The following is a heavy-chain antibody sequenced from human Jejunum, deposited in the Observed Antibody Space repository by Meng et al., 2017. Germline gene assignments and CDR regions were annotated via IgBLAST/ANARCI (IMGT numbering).Heavy chain of an antibody. D-gene: IGHD3-3*01. CDR1: GGSFGTYY. CDR3: ARGRSIDFRLAKYDY. V-gene: IGHV4-34*01. Sequence: VPLQHGGQGLLKPSETLSLTCAVNGGSFGTYYWTWFRQSPEKGLEWIGEINRSGSTSSNPSLKSRVAISMDTSKNQFFLRLDSVTAADTAVYYCARGRSIDFRLAKYDYWGQGTLVTVSS. J-gene: IGHJ4*02. CDR2: INRSGST.